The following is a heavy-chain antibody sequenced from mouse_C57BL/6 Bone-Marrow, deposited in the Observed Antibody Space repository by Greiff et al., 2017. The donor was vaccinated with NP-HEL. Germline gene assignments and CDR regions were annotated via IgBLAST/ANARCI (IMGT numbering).Heavy chain of an antibody. J-gene: IGHJ1*03. CDR3: AKSGIYDGHYGDWYFDV. Sequence: VQLKESGPELVKPGASVKISCKASGYSFTDYNMNWVKQSNGKSLEWIGVINPNYGTTSYNQKFKGKATLTVDQSSSTAYMQLNSLTSEDSAVYYCAKSGIYDGHYGDWYFDVWGTGTTVTVSS. CDR2: INPNYGTT. V-gene: IGHV1-39*01. CDR1: GYSFTDYN. D-gene: IGHD2-3*01.